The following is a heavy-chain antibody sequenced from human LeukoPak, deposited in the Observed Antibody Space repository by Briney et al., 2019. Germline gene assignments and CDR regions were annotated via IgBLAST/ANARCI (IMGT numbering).Heavy chain of an antibody. J-gene: IGHJ5*02. D-gene: IGHD3-22*01. V-gene: IGHV1-69*05. CDR2: IIPIFGTA. Sequence: GASVKVPCKASGGTFSSYAISWVRQAPGQGLEWMGGIIPIFGTANYAQKFQGRVTITTDESTSTAYMELSSLRSEDTAVYYCARADYYDSSGYYGWLDPWGQGTLVTVSS. CDR3: ARADYYDSSGYYGWLDP. CDR1: GGTFSSYA.